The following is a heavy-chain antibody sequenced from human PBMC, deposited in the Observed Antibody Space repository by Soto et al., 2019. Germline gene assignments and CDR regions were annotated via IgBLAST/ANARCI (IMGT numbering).Heavy chain of an antibody. CDR1: AFTYSRNS. Sequence: GGSLRLSCAAAAFTYSRNSMNWVRQAHGNGLEWVSSISSSSIYIYCADSVKGRFTISRDNAKNSLYLQMNSLRAEDTTVYYCARHPKGDFDWLFFYYMDVWGKGTTVTVSS. V-gene: IGHV3-21*01. J-gene: IGHJ6*03. CDR3: ARHPKGDFDWLFFYYMDV. CDR2: ISSSSIYI. D-gene: IGHD3-9*01.